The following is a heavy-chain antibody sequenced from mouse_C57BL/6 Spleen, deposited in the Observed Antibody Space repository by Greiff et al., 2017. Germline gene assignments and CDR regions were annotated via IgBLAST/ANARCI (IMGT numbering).Heavy chain of an antibody. Sequence: VQLQQSGPVLVKPGASVKMSCKATGYTFTDYYMNWVKQTHGKSLELIGVINPYNGGTSYNQKFKGKATLTVDKSSSTAYMELNSLTSEDSAVYYCARWTAQVRFDYWGQGTTLTVSS. D-gene: IGHD3-2*02. CDR2: INPYNGGT. CDR3: ARWTAQVRFDY. J-gene: IGHJ2*01. V-gene: IGHV1-19*01. CDR1: GYTFTDYY.